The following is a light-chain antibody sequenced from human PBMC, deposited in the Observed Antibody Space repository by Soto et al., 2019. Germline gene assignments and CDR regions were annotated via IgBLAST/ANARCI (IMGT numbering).Light chain of an antibody. CDR3: QQRSNWAPT. J-gene: IGKJ1*01. CDR1: QSVDAY. CDR2: DAS. Sequence: EIVLTQSPPTVSLSPGERATLSCRASQSVDAYLAWYQQRPGQAPRLLIFDASNRATGIPTRFSGSGFGTDFALTISSLEPEEFAIYYCQQRSNWAPTFGQGTKVEIK. V-gene: IGKV3-11*01.